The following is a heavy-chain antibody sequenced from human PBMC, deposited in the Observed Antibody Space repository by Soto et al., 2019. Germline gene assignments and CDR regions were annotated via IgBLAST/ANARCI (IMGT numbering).Heavy chain of an antibody. V-gene: IGHV1-69*12. D-gene: IGHD2-15*01. CDR1: GGTFSSYA. CDR2: IIPIFGTA. J-gene: IGHJ5*02. CDR3: ARGGSTVVAPPGWFDP. Sequence: QVQLVQSGAEVKKPGSSVKVSCEASGGTFSSYAISWVRQAPGQGLEWMGGIIPIFGTANYAQKFQGRVTITADESTSTADMELSSLRSEDTAVYYCARGGSTVVAPPGWFDPWGQGTLVTVSS.